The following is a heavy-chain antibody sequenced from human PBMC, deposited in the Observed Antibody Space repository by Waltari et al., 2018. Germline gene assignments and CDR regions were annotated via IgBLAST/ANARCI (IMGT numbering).Heavy chain of an antibody. CDR2: ISGYNVDT. CDR1: GYTFTSHG. D-gene: IGHD3-10*01. Sequence: QVQLVQSGAEVKKPGASVKVSCKASGYTFTSHGISWMRQVPGQGPEWMGVISGYNVDTKFAQKVQCRVTMTTDTSTNTAYMERRSLKSDDTAVYYCARSPFNAPGSYFVHWGQGTLVTVSS. J-gene: IGHJ4*02. V-gene: IGHV1-18*01. CDR3: ARSPFNAPGSYFVH.